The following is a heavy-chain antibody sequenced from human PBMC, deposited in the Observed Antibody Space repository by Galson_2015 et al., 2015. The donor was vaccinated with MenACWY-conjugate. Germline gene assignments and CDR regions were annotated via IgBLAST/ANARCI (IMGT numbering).Heavy chain of an antibody. Sequence: SLRLSCAASGFIFNTYWMHWVRQAPGKGLVWVSRINPGGSSTTYADSVKDRFTISRDNAKNKLSLQMNSLRPEDTAVFYCAKTRGASFYLDSWGQGTLVTVSS. V-gene: IGHV3-74*01. CDR3: AKTRGASFYLDS. CDR2: INPGGSST. J-gene: IGHJ4*02. D-gene: IGHD1-26*01. CDR1: GFIFNTYW.